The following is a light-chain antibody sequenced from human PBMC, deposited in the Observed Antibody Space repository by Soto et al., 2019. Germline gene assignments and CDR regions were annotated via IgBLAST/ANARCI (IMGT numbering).Light chain of an antibody. J-gene: IGKJ1*01. CDR1: QSVISD. Sequence: ERGMTQSPATLSVSAGERATLSYRASQSVISDLAWYQQKPGQAPRLLIYGASTRATCIPDRFSGSGSGTEFTLSIRSLQSEDSAVYYCQQYTNWQWTFGQGTKVDIK. CDR2: GAS. V-gene: IGKV3-15*01. CDR3: QQYTNWQWT.